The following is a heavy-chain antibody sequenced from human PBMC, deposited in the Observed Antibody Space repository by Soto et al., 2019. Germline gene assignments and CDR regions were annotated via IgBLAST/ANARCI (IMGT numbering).Heavy chain of an antibody. CDR3: ARDPITIFGVVIPYYGMDV. Sequence: GGSLRLSCAASGFTFSSYGMHWVRQAPGKGLEWVAVIWYDGSNKYYADSVKGRFTISRDNSKNTLYLQMNSLRAEDTAVYYCARDPITIFGVVIPYYGMDVWGQGTTATVSS. J-gene: IGHJ6*02. V-gene: IGHV3-33*01. CDR1: GFTFSSYG. D-gene: IGHD3-3*01. CDR2: IWYDGSNK.